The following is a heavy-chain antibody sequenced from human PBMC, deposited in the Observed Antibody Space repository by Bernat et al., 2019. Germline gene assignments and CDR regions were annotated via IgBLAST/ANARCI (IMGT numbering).Heavy chain of an antibody. D-gene: IGHD3-3*01. CDR2: ISGSGGST. J-gene: IGHJ4*02. Sequence: EVQLLESGGGLVQPGGSLRLSCAASGFTFSSYAMSWVRQAPGKGLEWVSAISGSGGSTYYADSVKGRFTISRDNSKNTLYLQMNSLRAEDTAVYYCAKDFGITLPSGPPMDYWGQGTLVTVSS. V-gene: IGHV3-23*01. CDR3: AKDFGITLPSGPPMDY. CDR1: GFTFSSYA.